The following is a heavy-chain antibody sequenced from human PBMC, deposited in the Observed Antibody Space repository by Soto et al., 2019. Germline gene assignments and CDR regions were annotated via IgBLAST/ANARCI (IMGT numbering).Heavy chain of an antibody. V-gene: IGHV3-23*01. Sequence: EVQLMESGGGLVHPGGSLRLSCAASGFTFTTYAMTWVRQAPGKGLEWVSAINYGSTYYADSVKGRFTVSKDNSQNIPYLQMNSLRADDTAVYYCAKELSSTWYPLDYWGQGILVTVST. J-gene: IGHJ4*02. D-gene: IGHD6-13*01. CDR1: GFTFTTYA. CDR3: AKELSSTWYPLDY. CDR2: INYGST.